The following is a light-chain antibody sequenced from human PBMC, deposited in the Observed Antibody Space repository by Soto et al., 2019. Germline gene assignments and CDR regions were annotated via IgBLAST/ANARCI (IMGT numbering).Light chain of an antibody. Sequence: EIVLTQSPATLSLSTGERATLSCRASQSVSSYLAWYQQKPGQAPRLLIYDASNRATGIPARFSGSGSGTDFTLTISSLEPEAFAVYYCQQRTTCPPLTFGGGTTLEIK. CDR2: DAS. J-gene: IGKJ4*01. V-gene: IGKV3-11*01. CDR3: QQRTTCPPLT. CDR1: QSVSSY.